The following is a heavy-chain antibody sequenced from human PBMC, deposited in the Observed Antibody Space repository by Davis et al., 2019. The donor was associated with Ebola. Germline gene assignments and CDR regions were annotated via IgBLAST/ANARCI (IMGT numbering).Heavy chain of an antibody. D-gene: IGHD1-26*01. CDR3: ARLEYEVGATHWFDP. J-gene: IGHJ5*02. V-gene: IGHV4-30-4*08. Sequence: PSETLSLTCTVSGGSISSGDYYWSWIRQPPGKGLEWIGYIYYSGSTYYNPSLKSRVTISVDTSKNQFSLKLSSVTAADTAVYYCARLEYEVGATHWFDPWGQGTLVTVSS. CDR1: GGSISSGDYY. CDR2: IYYSGST.